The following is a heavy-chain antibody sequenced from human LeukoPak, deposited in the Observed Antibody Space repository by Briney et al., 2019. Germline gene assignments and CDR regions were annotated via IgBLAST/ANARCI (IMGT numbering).Heavy chain of an antibody. CDR1: GFTASRDY. Sequence: GGSLRLSCAASGFTASRDYMNWVRQAPGKELEWVSFIYTGGGRYYADSVRGRFTISRDTSKNMVFLQMNSLRVEDTAVYYCARGIDYWGRGTLVTVSS. CDR3: ARGIDY. CDR2: IYTGGGR. V-gene: IGHV3-53*01. J-gene: IGHJ4*02.